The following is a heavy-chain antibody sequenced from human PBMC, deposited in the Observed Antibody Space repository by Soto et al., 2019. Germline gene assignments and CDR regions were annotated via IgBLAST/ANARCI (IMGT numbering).Heavy chain of an antibody. Sequence: PSETLSLTCTVSGGSISSYYWSWIRQPPGKGLEWIGYIYYSGSTNYNPSLKSRVTISVDTSKNQFSLKLSSVTAADTAVYYCARHQLGYCSSTSCYVYYYYYYGMDVWGQGTTVTVSS. CDR1: GGSISSYY. CDR3: ARHQLGYCSSTSCYVYYYYYYGMDV. CDR2: IYYSGST. V-gene: IGHV4-59*01. D-gene: IGHD2-2*03. J-gene: IGHJ6*02.